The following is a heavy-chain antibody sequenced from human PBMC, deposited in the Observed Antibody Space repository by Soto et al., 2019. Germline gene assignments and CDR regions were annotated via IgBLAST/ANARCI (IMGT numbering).Heavy chain of an antibody. Sequence: ASVKVSCKASGYTFTSYAMHWVRQAPGQRLEWMGWINAGNGNTKYPQKFQGRVTITRDTSASTAYMELSSLRSEDTAVYYCARGRYGDYYYGMDVWGQGTTVTVSS. CDR3: ARGRYGDYYYGMDV. CDR2: INAGNGNT. J-gene: IGHJ6*02. V-gene: IGHV1-3*01. CDR1: GYTFTSYA. D-gene: IGHD4-17*01.